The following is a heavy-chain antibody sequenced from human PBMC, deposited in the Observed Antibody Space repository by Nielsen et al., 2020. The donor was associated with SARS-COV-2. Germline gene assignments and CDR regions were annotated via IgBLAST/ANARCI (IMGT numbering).Heavy chain of an antibody. V-gene: IGHV4-39*07. J-gene: IGHJ4*02. CDR1: GASINTGGYY. Sequence: SETLSLTCSVSGASINTGGYYWNWIRQPPGKGLEWIGEINHSGSTNYNPSLKSRVTISVDKYKNQFSLKLSSVTAAHTAVYYCARDLGYFDYWGQGTLVTVSS. CDR2: INHSGST. D-gene: IGHD3-16*01. CDR3: ARDLGYFDY.